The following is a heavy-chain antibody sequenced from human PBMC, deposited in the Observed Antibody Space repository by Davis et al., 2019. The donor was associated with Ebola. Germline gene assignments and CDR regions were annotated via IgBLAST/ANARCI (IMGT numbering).Heavy chain of an antibody. CDR2: IYYSGST. Sequence: SETLSLTCTVSGGSISGYYWSWIRQPPGKGLEWIGYIYYSGSTNYNPSLKSRVTISVDTSKNQFSLKLSSVTAADTAVYYCARLDYGDYLGYGMDVWGQGTTVTVSS. CDR3: ARLDYGDYLGYGMDV. V-gene: IGHV4-59*08. J-gene: IGHJ6*02. CDR1: GGSISGYY. D-gene: IGHD4-17*01.